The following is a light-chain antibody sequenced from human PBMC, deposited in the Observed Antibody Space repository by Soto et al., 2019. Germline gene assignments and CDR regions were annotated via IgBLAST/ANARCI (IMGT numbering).Light chain of an antibody. CDR3: QKYYSPLFT. V-gene: IGKV4-1*01. Sequence: DIVMTQSPDSLAVSLGERATINCKSSQSVLYSSNNKNYLAWYQQNPGQPPKLLIYWASTRESGVPDRFSGSGSGTDFTLTSRSLQAEDVAVYYCQKYYSPLFTFGPGTKVDIK. CDR2: WAS. CDR1: QSVLYSSNNKNY. J-gene: IGKJ3*01.